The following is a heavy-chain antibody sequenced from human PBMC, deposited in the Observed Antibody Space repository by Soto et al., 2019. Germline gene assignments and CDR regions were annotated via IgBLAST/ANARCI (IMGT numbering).Heavy chain of an antibody. J-gene: IGHJ4*02. Sequence: GGSLRLSCAASGFTFSDYYMSWIRQAPGKGLGWVSYISSSGSTIYYADSVKGRFTISRDNAKNSLYLQMNSLRAEDTAVYYCARDQVKGSIYYDSSGYRDYWGQGTLVTVSS. CDR3: ARDQVKGSIYYDSSGYRDY. D-gene: IGHD3-22*01. CDR2: ISSSGSTI. CDR1: GFTFSDYY. V-gene: IGHV3-11*01.